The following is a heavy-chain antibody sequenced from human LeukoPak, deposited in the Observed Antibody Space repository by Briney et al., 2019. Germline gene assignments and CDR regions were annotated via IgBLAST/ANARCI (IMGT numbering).Heavy chain of an antibody. CDR1: GYTLTELS. Sequence: ASVKVSCKVSGYTLTELSMHWVRQAPGKGLEWMGGFDPEDGETIYAQKFQGRVTMTRDMSTSTVYMELSSLRSEDTAVYYCARSLRSHYYYYMDVWGKGTTVTVSS. CDR2: FDPEDGET. D-gene: IGHD5-12*01. V-gene: IGHV1-24*01. CDR3: ARSLRSHYYYYMDV. J-gene: IGHJ6*03.